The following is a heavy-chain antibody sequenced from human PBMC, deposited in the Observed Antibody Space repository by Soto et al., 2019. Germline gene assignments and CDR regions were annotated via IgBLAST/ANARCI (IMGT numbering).Heavy chain of an antibody. CDR3: ASAAVTGTAGLDF. V-gene: IGHV1-2*02. CDR2: INPNSGDT. Sequence: VKVSCKASGYTFTGYFMHWVRQAPGQGLEWMGWINPNSGDTNYAQKFQGRVTMTRDTSISTAYMELSRLTSDDTAVYYCASAAVTGTAGLDFWGQGTQVTVSS. D-gene: IGHD6-19*01. CDR1: GYTFTGYF. J-gene: IGHJ4*02.